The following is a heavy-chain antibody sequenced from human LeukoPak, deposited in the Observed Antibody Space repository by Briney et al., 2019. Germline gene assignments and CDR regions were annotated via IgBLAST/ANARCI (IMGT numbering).Heavy chain of an antibody. D-gene: IGHD4-23*01. CDR2: ISSNGGST. V-gene: IGHV3-64D*06. J-gene: IGHJ4*02. CDR3: VKARDDYGGKYYFDY. CDR1: GFTLSSYA. Sequence: GGSLRLSCSASGFTLSSYAMHWVRQAPGKGLEYVSAISSNGGSTYYADSVKGRFTISRDNSKNTLYLQMSSLRAEDTAVYYCVKARDDYGGKYYFDYWGQGTLVTVSS.